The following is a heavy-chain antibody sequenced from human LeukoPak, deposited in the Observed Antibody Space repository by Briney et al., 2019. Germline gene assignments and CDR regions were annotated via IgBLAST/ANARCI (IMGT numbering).Heavy chain of an antibody. CDR3: AKDSNDFWSGYIDY. V-gene: IGHV3-30*02. D-gene: IGHD3-3*01. J-gene: IGHJ4*02. CDR1: GFTFSSYG. Sequence: GGSLRLSCAASGFTFSSYGMHWVRQAPGKGLEWAAFIRYDGSNKYYADSVKGRFTISRDNSKNTLYLQMNSLRAEDTAVYYCAKDSNDFWSGYIDYWGQGTPVTVSS. CDR2: IRYDGSNK.